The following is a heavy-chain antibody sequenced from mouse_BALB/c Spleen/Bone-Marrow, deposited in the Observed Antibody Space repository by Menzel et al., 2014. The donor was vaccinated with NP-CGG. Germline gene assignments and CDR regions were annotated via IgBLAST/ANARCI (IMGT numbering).Heavy chain of an antibody. D-gene: IGHD4-1*01. V-gene: IGHV1-82*01. J-gene: IGHJ2*01. CDR3: ARTGPFDY. CDR1: GYAFSSSW. CDR2: IYPGGGDT. Sequence: VQLQQSGPELVKPGASVKISCKASGYAFSSSWMNWVKQRPGQGLEWIGRIYPGGGDTNYNGKFKGKATLTADKSSSTAYMQLSSLTSVDSAVYFCARTGPFDYWGQGTTLTVSS.